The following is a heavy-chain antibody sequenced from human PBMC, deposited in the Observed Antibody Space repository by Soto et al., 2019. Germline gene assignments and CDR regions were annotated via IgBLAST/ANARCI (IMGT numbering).Heavy chain of an antibody. CDR1: GFTFSSYG. D-gene: IGHD6-13*01. J-gene: IGHJ4*02. V-gene: IGHV3-33*01. Sequence: PGGSLRLSCAASGFTFSSYGMHWVRQAPGKGLEWVAVIWYDGSNKYYADSVKGRFTISRDNSKNTLYLQMNSLRAEDTAVYYCARDGPQAADVVDYWGQGTLVTVSS. CDR2: IWYDGSNK. CDR3: ARDGPQAADVVDY.